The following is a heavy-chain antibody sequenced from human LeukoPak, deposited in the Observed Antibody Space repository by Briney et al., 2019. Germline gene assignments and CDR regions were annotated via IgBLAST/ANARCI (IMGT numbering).Heavy chain of an antibody. D-gene: IGHD3-10*01. CDR1: SGSISSYY. CDR2: IYTSGST. V-gene: IGHV4-4*07. CDR3: ARGTYGSGSYKY. Sequence: SETLSLTCTVSSGSISSYYWNWIRQPAGKGLEWIGRIYTSGSTNYNPSLKSRVTMSVDTSKNQFSLKLSSVTAADTAVYYCARGTYGSGSYKYWGQGTLVTVSS. J-gene: IGHJ4*02.